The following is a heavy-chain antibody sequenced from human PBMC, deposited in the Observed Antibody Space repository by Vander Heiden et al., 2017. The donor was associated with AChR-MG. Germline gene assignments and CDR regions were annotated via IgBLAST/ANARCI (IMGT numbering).Heavy chain of an antibody. V-gene: IGHV4-39*01. D-gene: IGHD3-3*01. Sequence: QLQLQESGPGLVKPSETLSLTCTVSGGSISSSSSYGGWIRQPPGKGLEWIGSIYYSGSTYYNPSLKSRVTISVDTSKNQFSLKLSSVTAADTAVYYCARHAGDDFWSGYYTGFFDYWGQGTLVTVSS. CDR2: IYYSGST. J-gene: IGHJ4*02. CDR3: ARHAGDDFWSGYYTGFFDY. CDR1: GGSISSSSSY.